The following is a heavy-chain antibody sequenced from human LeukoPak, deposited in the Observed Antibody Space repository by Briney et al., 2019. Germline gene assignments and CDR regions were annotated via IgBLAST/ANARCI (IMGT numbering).Heavy chain of an antibody. CDR2: INHSGNS. Sequence: KPSETLSPTCAVYGGSFSDYYFTWIRQPPGKGLDWIGDINHSGNSSYNKSLKSRVTISVDTSKNQVSLELNSATAADTAVYYCGMFAVIVGGGLDIWGQGTVVTVSS. CDR1: GGSFSDYY. V-gene: IGHV4-34*01. CDR3: GMFAVIVGGGLDI. D-gene: IGHD1-26*01. J-gene: IGHJ3*02.